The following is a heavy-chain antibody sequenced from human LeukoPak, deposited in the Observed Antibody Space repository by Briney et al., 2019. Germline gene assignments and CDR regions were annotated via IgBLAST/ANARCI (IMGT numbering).Heavy chain of an antibody. Sequence: GGSLRLSCAASGFTFSSYEMNWVRQAPGKGLEWVSKISSSGSAIYYADSVKGRFTISRDNAKSTLYLQMNSLRAEDTAVYYCARELRTFDSWGQGTLVTVSS. V-gene: IGHV3-48*03. CDR3: ARELRTFDS. J-gene: IGHJ4*02. CDR1: GFTFSSYE. CDR2: ISSSGSAI. D-gene: IGHD3-16*01.